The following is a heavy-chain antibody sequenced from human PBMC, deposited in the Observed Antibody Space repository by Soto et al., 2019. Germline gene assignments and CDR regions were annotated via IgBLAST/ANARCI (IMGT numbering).Heavy chain of an antibody. D-gene: IGHD6-13*01. CDR3: AKEGRYSSTWGHFYYGMDV. V-gene: IGHV3-30*18. Sequence: GGSLRLSCGASGFTFSNYGINWVRQAPGKGLEWVAFISNDGTNKYYADSLKGRVIISRDNSKNTLYLQMNSLRGEDTAVYYCAKEGRYSSTWGHFYYGMDVWGQGTTVTVSS. J-gene: IGHJ6*02. CDR1: GFTFSNYG. CDR2: ISNDGTNK.